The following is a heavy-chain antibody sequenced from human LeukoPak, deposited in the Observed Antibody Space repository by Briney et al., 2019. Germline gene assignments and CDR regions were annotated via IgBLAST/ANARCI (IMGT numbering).Heavy chain of an antibody. CDR3: ARANTVRLGLLWFGEPNYYYYYMDV. V-gene: IGHV1-46*01. D-gene: IGHD3-10*01. Sequence: ASVKVSCKASGYTFTNYYMHWVRQAPGQGLEWMGIISPSGASTTYAQKFQGRVTMTRDMSTSTVYMELSSLRSEDTAVYYCARANTVRLGLLWFGEPNYYYYYMDVWGKGTTVTISS. CDR1: GYTFTNYY. CDR2: ISPSGAST. J-gene: IGHJ6*03.